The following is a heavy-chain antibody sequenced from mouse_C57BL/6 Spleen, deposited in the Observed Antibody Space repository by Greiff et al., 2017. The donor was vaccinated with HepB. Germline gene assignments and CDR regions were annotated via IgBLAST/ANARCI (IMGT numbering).Heavy chain of an antibody. J-gene: IGHJ4*01. CDR1: GYSFTGYY. V-gene: IGHV1-42*01. CDR3: ARRYDDYYAMDY. CDR2: INPSTGGT. Sequence: EVKLQESGPELVKPGASVKISCKASGYSFTGYYMNWVKQSPEKSLEWIGEINPSTGGTTYNQKFKAKATLTVDKSSSTAYMQLKSLTSEDSAVYYCARRYDDYYAMDYWGQGTSVTVSS. D-gene: IGHD2-12*01.